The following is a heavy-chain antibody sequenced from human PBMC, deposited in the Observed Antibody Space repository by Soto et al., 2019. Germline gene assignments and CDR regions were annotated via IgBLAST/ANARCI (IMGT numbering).Heavy chain of an antibody. CDR2: ISSSGSTI. CDR1: GFTFSDYY. D-gene: IGHD3-22*01. J-gene: IGHJ4*02. Sequence: PGGSLRLSCAASGFTFSDYYMSWIRQAPGKGLEWVSYISSSGSTIYYADSVRGRFTISRDNAKSSLFLQMNSLSAEDTAVYYCARGYYYDGSTYPTRFDYWGQGTLVTVYS. CDR3: ARGYYYDGSTYPTRFDY. V-gene: IGHV3-11*01.